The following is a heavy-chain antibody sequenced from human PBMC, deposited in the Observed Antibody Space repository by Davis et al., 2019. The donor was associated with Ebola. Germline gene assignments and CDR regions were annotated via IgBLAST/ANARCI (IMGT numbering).Heavy chain of an antibody. D-gene: IGHD3-3*01. CDR2: ISSSGSTI. J-gene: IGHJ4*02. V-gene: IGHV3-11*01. CDR1: GFTFSDYY. CDR3: ARVRYYDFWSGYPHYFDY. Sequence: LSLTCAASGFTFSDYYMSWIRQAPGKGLEWVSYISSSGSTIYYADSVKGRFTISRDNAKNSLYLQMNSLRAEDTAVYYCARVRYYDFWSGYPHYFDYWGQGTLVTVSS.